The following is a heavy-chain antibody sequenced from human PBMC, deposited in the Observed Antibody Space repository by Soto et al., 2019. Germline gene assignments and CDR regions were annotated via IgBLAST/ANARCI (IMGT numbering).Heavy chain of an antibody. CDR3: AREYCSGGSCQFDY. V-gene: IGHV3-33*01. CDR2: IWYDGSNK. Sequence: QVQLVESGGGVVQPGRSLRLSCAASGFTFSSYGMHWVRQAPGKGLERVAVIWYDGSNKYYADSVKGRFTISRDNSKNTLYLQMNSLRAEDTAVYYCAREYCSGGSCQFDYWGQGTLVTVSS. J-gene: IGHJ4*02. CDR1: GFTFSSYG. D-gene: IGHD2-15*01.